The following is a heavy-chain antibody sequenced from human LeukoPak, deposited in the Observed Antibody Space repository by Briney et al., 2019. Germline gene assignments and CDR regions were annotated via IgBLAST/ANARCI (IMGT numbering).Heavy chain of an antibody. D-gene: IGHD1-26*01. CDR1: GFTFSSYA. Sequence: PGGSLRLSCAASGFTFSSYAMSWVRQAPGKGLEWVSRISPDGSDTSYADSVKGRFTISRDNAKNTLYLQMNSLRVEDTAVYYCVRGAYSGSLDYWGQGTLVTVSS. CDR3: VRGAYSGSLDY. V-gene: IGHV3-74*01. J-gene: IGHJ4*02. CDR2: ISPDGSDT.